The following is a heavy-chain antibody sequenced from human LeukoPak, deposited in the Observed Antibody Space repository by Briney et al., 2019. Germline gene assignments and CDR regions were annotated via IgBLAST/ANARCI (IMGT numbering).Heavy chain of an antibody. Sequence: SVKVSCKASGGTFSSYAISWVRQAPGQGLEWMGRIIPIFGTANYAQKFQGRVAITADKSTSTAYMELSSLRSEDTAVYYCARDRYCGGDCYSNFDYWGQGTLVTVSS. CDR3: ARDRYCGGDCYSNFDY. V-gene: IGHV1-69*06. J-gene: IGHJ4*02. CDR1: GGTFSSYA. CDR2: IIPIFGTA. D-gene: IGHD2-21*02.